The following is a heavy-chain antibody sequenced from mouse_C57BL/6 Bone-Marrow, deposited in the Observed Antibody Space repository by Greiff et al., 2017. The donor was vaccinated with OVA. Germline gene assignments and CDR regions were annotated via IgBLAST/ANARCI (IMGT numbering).Heavy chain of an antibody. CDR2: IDPSDSYT. V-gene: IGHV1-50*01. CDR1: GYTFTSYW. J-gene: IGHJ3*01. Sequence: QVQLQQPGAELVKPGASVKLSCKASGYTFTSYWMQWVKQRPGQGLEWIGEIDPSDSYTNYNQKFKGKATLTVDTSSSTAYMQLRSLTSEDSAVYYYASAVFAYWGQGTVVTVSA. CDR3: ASAVFAY.